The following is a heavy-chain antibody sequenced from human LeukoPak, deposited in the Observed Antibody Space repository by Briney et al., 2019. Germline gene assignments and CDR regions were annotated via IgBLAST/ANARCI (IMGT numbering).Heavy chain of an antibody. D-gene: IGHD5-12*01. V-gene: IGHV3-23*01. CDR2: ISGSGGST. CDR1: GFTFSSYA. CDR3: ARAFLSGYDQAFDY. Sequence: GGFLRLSCAASGFTFSSYAMSWVRQAPGKGLEWVSAISGSGGSTYYADSVKGRFTISRDNSKNTLYLQMNSLRAEDTAVYYCARAFLSGYDQAFDYWGQGTLVTVSS. J-gene: IGHJ4*02.